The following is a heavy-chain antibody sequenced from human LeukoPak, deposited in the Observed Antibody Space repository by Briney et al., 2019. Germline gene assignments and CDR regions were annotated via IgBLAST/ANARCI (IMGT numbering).Heavy chain of an antibody. V-gene: IGHV4-39*01. CDR3: ARQGGGGDAFDI. J-gene: IGHJ3*02. D-gene: IGHD2-15*01. Sequence: SETLSLTCTVSGGSISSSSYYWGWIRQPPGKGLEWIGSIYYSGSTYYNPSLKSRVTISVDTSKNQFSLKLSSVTAADTAVYYCARQGGGGDAFDIWGQGTMVTVSS. CDR2: IYYSGST. CDR1: GGSISSSSYY.